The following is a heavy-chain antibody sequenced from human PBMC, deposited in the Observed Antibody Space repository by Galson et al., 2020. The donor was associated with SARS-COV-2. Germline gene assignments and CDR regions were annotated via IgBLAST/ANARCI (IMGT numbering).Heavy chain of an antibody. Sequence: AGGSLRLSCATSGFDFSAYSMHWVRQAPGKGLEWVSSISRLSNDIYYADSVKGRFTISRDNANNSVYLHLNSLRAEDTAVYYCVRSRVGEPLDSWGQGILVTVSS. D-gene: IGHD3-16*01. CDR2: ISRLSNDI. CDR3: VRSRVGEPLDS. J-gene: IGHJ4*02. CDR1: GFDFSAYS. V-gene: IGHV3-21*01.